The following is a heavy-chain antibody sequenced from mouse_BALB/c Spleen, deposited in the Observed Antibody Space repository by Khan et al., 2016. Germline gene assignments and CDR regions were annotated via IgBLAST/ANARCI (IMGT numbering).Heavy chain of an antibody. CDR1: GYTFTTYT. V-gene: IGHV1-4*01. D-gene: IGHD2-1*01. CDR2: INPASNYS. CDR3: TRGDGNNGY. Sequence: QVQLQQSGAELARPGASVKMSCKASGYTFTTYTMQWVKQRPGQGLEWIGYINPASNYSNYNQKFKDKATLTADRSSSTAYMQLSSLTSEASGVYYCTRGDGNNGYWGQGTLVTVSA. J-gene: IGHJ3*02.